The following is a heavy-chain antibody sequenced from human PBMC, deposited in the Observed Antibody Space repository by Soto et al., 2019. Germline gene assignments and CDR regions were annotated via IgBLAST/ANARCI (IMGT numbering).Heavy chain of an antibody. D-gene: IGHD1-26*01. CDR1: GYTFTTYD. V-gene: IGHV1-8*01. Sequence: QVQLVQSGAEVKRPGASLKVSCQASGYTFTTYDINWVRQAPGQGLEWMGWMNPYTGKAGYAQKFQGRVTMTRDNSISTAYMELSSLRSEDTAVYYCARRKELSDPNYFDYWGLGTLVTVSS. J-gene: IGHJ4*02. CDR2: MNPYTGKA. CDR3: ARRKELSDPNYFDY.